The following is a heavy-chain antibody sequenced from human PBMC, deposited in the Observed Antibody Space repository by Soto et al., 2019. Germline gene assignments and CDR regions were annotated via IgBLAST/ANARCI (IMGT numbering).Heavy chain of an antibody. J-gene: IGHJ6*02. D-gene: IGHD3-10*01. Sequence: QVQLVQSGAEVKKPGSSVKVSCKASGGTFSSYAISWVRQAPGQGLEWMGGIIPIFGTANYAQKFQGRVTITADESTSTAYMELSSLRSGDTAVYYCARDASPTYYYGSGSFYGMDVWGQGTTVTVSS. CDR1: GGTFSSYA. V-gene: IGHV1-69*01. CDR2: IIPIFGTA. CDR3: ARDASPTYYYGSGSFYGMDV.